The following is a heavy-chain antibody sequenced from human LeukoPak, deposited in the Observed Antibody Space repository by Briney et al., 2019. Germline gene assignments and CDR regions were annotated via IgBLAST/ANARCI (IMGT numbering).Heavy chain of an antibody. CDR3: ARRYCSDTLCYFFDY. Sequence: ASVKVSCTASGYMFIGYYMHWVRQAPGQGLEWMGWINPNSGGTDYVQKFQGRVAMTRDTSISTAYMELNRLTSDDTAVYYCARRYCSDTLCYFFDYWGQGTQVTVSS. CDR2: INPNSGGT. V-gene: IGHV1-2*02. J-gene: IGHJ4*02. CDR1: GYMFIGYY. D-gene: IGHD2-8*01.